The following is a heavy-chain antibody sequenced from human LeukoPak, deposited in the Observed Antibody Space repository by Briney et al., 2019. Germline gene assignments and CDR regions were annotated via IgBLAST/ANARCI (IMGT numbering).Heavy chain of an antibody. V-gene: IGHV1-69*13. CDR3: ARRGLLLSNWFDP. CDR1: GGTFSSYA. CDR2: IIPIFGTA. Sequence: ASAKVSCKASGGTFSSYAISWVRQAPGQGLEWMGGIIPIFGTANYAQKFQGRVTITADESTSTAYMELSSLRSEDTAVYYCARRGLLLSNWFDPWGQGTLVTVSS. D-gene: IGHD3-22*01. J-gene: IGHJ5*02.